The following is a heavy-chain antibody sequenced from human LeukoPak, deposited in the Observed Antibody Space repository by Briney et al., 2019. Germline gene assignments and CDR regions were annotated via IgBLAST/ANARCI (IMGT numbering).Heavy chain of an antibody. CDR2: INYSGTT. CDR3: GRLSDY. D-gene: IGHD2-2*01. J-gene: IGHJ4*02. V-gene: IGHV4-39*01. CDR1: GGAISSDNYY. Sequence: PSETLSLTCTVSGGAISSDNYYWGWIRQPPGKGLEWIGSINYSGTTYYNPSLKSRVNISVNMSRTQISLRLSSVAAEDTAVYYCGRLSDYGGQGTRVTVSS.